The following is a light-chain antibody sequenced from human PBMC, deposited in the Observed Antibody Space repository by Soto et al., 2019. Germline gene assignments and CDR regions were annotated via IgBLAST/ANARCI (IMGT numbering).Light chain of an antibody. Sequence: EIVMTQSPATLSVSPGERVTFSCRASQSVTTNLAWYQHKPGQAPRLLIYGASTRATGIPARFSGSGSGTEFTLTISNLQSEDFALYYCQHYFNWPYTFGQGTKVDIK. CDR2: GAS. CDR1: QSVTTN. J-gene: IGKJ2*01. V-gene: IGKV3-15*01. CDR3: QHYFNWPYT.